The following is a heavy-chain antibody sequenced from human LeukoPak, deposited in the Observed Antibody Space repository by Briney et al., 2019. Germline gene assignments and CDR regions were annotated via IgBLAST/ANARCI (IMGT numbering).Heavy chain of an antibody. CDR3: ARAPYPYYFDY. V-gene: IGHV3-21*01. CDR1: GFTFSSYS. Sequence: GGSLRLSCAASGFTFSSYSMNWVRQAPGKGLEWVSSISSSSSYIYYADSVKGRFTLSRDNAKHSLYLQMNSLRAEDTAVYYCARAPYPYYFDYWGQGTLVTVSS. J-gene: IGHJ4*02. CDR2: ISSSSSYI.